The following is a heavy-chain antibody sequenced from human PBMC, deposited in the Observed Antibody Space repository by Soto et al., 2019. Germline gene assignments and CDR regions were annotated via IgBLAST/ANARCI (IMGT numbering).Heavy chain of an antibody. D-gene: IGHD2-2*01. CDR1: GFTFSSYA. J-gene: IGHJ4*02. Sequence: EVQLLESGGGLVQPGGSLRLSCAASGFTFSSYAMSWVRQAPGKWLEWVSAISGSGGSTYYADSVKGRFTISRDNSKNTLYLQMNSLRAEDTDVYYCAKQAGYCSSTSCYSRDWGQGTLVPVSS. V-gene: IGHV3-23*01. CDR2: ISGSGGST. CDR3: AKQAGYCSSTSCYSRD.